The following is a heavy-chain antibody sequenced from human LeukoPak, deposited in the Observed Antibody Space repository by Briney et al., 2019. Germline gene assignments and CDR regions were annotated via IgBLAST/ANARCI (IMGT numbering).Heavy chain of an antibody. CDR2: IYTSGST. V-gene: IGHV4-61*02. Sequence: PSETLSLTCTVSGGSISSGSYYWSWIRQPAGKGLEWMGRIYTSGSTNYNPSLKSRVTISVDTSKNQFSLKLSSVTAADTAVYYCARAGPITMIVVRDAFDIWGQGTMVTVSS. CDR3: ARAGPITMIVVRDAFDI. CDR1: GGSISSGSYY. D-gene: IGHD3-22*01. J-gene: IGHJ3*02.